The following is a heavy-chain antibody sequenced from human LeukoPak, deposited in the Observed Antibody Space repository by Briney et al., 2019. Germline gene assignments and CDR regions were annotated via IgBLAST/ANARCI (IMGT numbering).Heavy chain of an antibody. CDR2: IYYSGST. Sequence: SETLSLTCTVSGGSISSYYWSWIRQPPGKGLEWIGYIYYSGSTNYNPSPKSRVTISVDTSKNQFSLKLSSVTAADTAVYYCARTWGYFDYWGQGTLVTVSS. CDR1: GGSISSYY. D-gene: IGHD3-16*01. CDR3: ARTWGYFDY. J-gene: IGHJ4*02. V-gene: IGHV4-59*08.